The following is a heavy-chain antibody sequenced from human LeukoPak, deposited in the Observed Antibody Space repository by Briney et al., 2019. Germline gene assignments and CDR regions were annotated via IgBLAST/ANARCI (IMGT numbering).Heavy chain of an antibody. Sequence: GGSLRLSCAASGFTFSNAWMSWVRQAPGKGLEWVGRIKSKTDGGTTDYAAPVKGRFTISRDDSKNTLYLQMNSLKTEDTAVYYCSYCYDSSGYKGPDYWGQGTLVTVSS. J-gene: IGHJ4*02. CDR1: GFTFSNAW. CDR3: SYCYDSSGYKGPDY. CDR2: IKSKTDGGTT. D-gene: IGHD3-22*01. V-gene: IGHV3-15*01.